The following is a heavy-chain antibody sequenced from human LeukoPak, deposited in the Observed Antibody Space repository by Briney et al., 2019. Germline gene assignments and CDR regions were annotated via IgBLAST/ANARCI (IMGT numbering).Heavy chain of an antibody. CDR1: GFTFTSYV. D-gene: IGHD5-18*01. CDR3: VKGGPRGYSYGYMVY. CDR2: VSGVGGST. J-gene: IGHJ4*02. Sequence: PGGSLRLSCAASGFTFTSYVMTRVRQAPGKGLEWVSAVSGVGGSTYYAESVKGRFTISRDNSKNTLYLQMNSLRGEDTAVYYCVKGGPRGYSYGYMVYWGQGTLVTVSS. V-gene: IGHV3-23*01.